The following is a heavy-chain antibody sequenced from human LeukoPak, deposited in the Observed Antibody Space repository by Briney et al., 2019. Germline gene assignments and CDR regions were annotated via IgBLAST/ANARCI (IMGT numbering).Heavy chain of an antibody. D-gene: IGHD3-3*01. CDR2: MYHSGSP. J-gene: IGHJ4*02. Sequence: SETLSLTCTVSGYSISSGHYWGWIRQSPGKGLEWIVSMYHSGSPYYNPSLKSRVTISVDTSKNQFSLKLSSVTAADTAVYYCARNPGPADYDFWPYYFDYWGQGTLVTVSS. CDR3: ARNPGPADYDFWPYYFDY. V-gene: IGHV4-38-2*02. CDR1: GYSISSGHY.